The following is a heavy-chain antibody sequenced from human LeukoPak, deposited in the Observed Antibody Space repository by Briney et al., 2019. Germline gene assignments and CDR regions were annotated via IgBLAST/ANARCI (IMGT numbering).Heavy chain of an antibody. D-gene: IGHD3-22*01. J-gene: IGHJ1*01. CDR1: GFTFSSYW. V-gene: IGHV3-74*01. CDR3: ARAPSEIGGYYPEYFRH. Sequence: GGSLRLSCVASGFTFSSYWMHWVRQAPGKGLVWVSRIKSDGSTNYADSVKGRFTISRDNAKNTVSLQMNSLRAEGTGVYFCARAPSEIGGYYPEYFRHWGQGTLVTVSS. CDR2: IKSDGST.